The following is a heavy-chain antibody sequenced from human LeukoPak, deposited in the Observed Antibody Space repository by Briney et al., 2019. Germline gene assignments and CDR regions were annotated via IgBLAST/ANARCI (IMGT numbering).Heavy chain of an antibody. CDR2: IYTSGST. CDR3: ARLRGRDFWSGYYLGRYYYYMDV. CDR1: GGSISSHY. J-gene: IGHJ6*03. V-gene: IGHV4-4*09. D-gene: IGHD3-3*01. Sequence: KPSETLSLTCTVSGGSISSHYWSWIRQPPGKGLERIGYIYTSGSTNYNPSLKSRVTISVDTSKNQFSLKLSSVTAADTAVYYCARLRGRDFWSGYYLGRYYYYMDVWGKGTTVTVSS.